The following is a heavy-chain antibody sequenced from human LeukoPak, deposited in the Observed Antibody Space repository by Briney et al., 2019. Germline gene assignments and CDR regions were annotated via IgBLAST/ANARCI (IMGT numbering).Heavy chain of an antibody. CDR1: GFTFDDYA. J-gene: IGHJ4*02. CDR2: ISWNSGSI. Sequence: PGGSLRLSCAASGFTFDDYAMHWVRQAPGKGLEWVSGISWNSGSIGYADSVKGRFTISRDNAKNSLYLQMNSLRAEDTALYYCAKGRGYNYGYIFGYFDYWGQGTLVTVSS. V-gene: IGHV3-9*01. D-gene: IGHD5-18*01. CDR3: AKGRGYNYGYIFGYFDY.